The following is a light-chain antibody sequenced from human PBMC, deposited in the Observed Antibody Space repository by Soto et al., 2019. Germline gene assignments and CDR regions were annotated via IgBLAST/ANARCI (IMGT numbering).Light chain of an antibody. J-gene: IGKJ1*01. CDR1: QSISNW. CDR2: DAS. V-gene: IGKV1-5*01. Sequence: DIQMTQSPSTVSASVGDRVTITCRASQSISNWLASYQQRPGKAPKLLIYDASSLQSGVPSRFSGGRSGTEFTLTISSLQTDDFATYYCQHYNSYPWTFGQGTKVDIK. CDR3: QHYNSYPWT.